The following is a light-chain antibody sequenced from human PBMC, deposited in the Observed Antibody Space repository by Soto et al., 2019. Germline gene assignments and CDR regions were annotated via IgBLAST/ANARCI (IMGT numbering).Light chain of an antibody. CDR2: GAS. CDR1: QSVRSN. Sequence: EIVMTQSPVTLSVSPGERATLSCRASQSVRSNLAWYQQKPGQAPRLLVYGASTRATGIPARFSGSGSGTEFTLTITRQQSADFARYYFQQYNNWPLTFGGGTKVEIK. CDR3: QQYNNWPLT. V-gene: IGKV3-15*01. J-gene: IGKJ4*01.